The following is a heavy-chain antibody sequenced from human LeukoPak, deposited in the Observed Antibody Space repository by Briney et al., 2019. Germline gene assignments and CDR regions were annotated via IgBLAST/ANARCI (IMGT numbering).Heavy chain of an antibody. Sequence: GGSLRLSCAASGFTFSSYWMSWVRQAPGKGLEWVANIKQDGSEKYYVDSVKGRFTISRDNAKNSLYLQMNSLRAEDTAVYYCARYIRGYSSSWYMANPGFDYWGQGTLVTVSS. CDR1: GFTFSSYW. CDR3: ARYIRGYSSSWYMANPGFDY. D-gene: IGHD6-13*01. CDR2: IKQDGSEK. V-gene: IGHV3-7*01. J-gene: IGHJ4*02.